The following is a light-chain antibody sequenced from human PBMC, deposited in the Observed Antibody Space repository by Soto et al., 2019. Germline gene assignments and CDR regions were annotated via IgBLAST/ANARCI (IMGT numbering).Light chain of an antibody. CDR1: SSNIGSNA. Sequence: QSVLTQPPSASGTPGQRVTISCSGSSSNIGSNAVNWYQQLPGTAPKVLIYSNNQRPSGVPDRFSGSKSGNSASLAISGLQSEDEADYYCAAWDDSLNGAVFGGGTKLTVL. CDR3: AAWDDSLNGAV. CDR2: SNN. V-gene: IGLV1-44*01. J-gene: IGLJ2*01.